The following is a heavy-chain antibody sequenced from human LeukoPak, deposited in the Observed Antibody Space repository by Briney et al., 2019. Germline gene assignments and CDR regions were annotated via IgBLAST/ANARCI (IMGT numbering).Heavy chain of an antibody. Sequence: SETLSLTCAVYGGSFSGYYWSWIRQPPGKGLEWIGEINHSGSTNYNPSLKSRVTISVDTSKDQFSLKLSSVTAADTAVYYCARGRLLWFGAPYYYGMDVWGQGTTVTVSS. J-gene: IGHJ6*02. CDR2: INHSGST. CDR1: GGSFSGYY. V-gene: IGHV4-34*01. D-gene: IGHD3-10*01. CDR3: ARGRLLWFGAPYYYGMDV.